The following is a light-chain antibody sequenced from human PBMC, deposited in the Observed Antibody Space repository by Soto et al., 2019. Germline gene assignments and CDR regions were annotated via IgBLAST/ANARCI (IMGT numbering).Light chain of an antibody. CDR2: QDD. CDR3: QAWEGSTASV. J-gene: IGLJ1*01. V-gene: IGLV3-1*01. Sequence: SYELTQSPSVSVSPGQTASVTCSGDDLGNKYVSWYQQKPGQSPILVIYQDDERPSGVPERFSGSNSGNTATLTISGTQPRDEADYYCQAWEGSTASVFGTVTKLTVL. CDR1: DLGNKY.